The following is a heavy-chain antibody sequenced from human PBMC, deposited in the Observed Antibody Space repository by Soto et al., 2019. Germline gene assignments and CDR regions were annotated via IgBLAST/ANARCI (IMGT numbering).Heavy chain of an antibody. V-gene: IGHV3-30-3*01. D-gene: IGHD2-21*01. CDR2: ISYDGSHK. CDR3: ARALRKRGECYGRNIDG. J-gene: IGHJ6*04. CDR1: GFTFSTYD. Sequence: QEQLVESGGGVVQPGGSLRLSCTASGFTFSTYDIHWVRQAPGKGLEWVAVISYDGSHKYYADAVEGRVTISRDNSNNTLYLQMTGLRAEDTAVYSCARALRKRGECYGRNIDGWGAGTTVTVSS.